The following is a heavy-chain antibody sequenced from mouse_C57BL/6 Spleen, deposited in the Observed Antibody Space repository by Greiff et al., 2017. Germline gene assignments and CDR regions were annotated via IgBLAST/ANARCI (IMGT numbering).Heavy chain of an antibody. J-gene: IGHJ4*01. V-gene: IGHV14-1*01. CDR1: GFNIKDYY. CDR2: IDPEDGDT. Sequence: EVKLLESGAELVRPGASVKLSCTASGFNIKDYYMHWVKQRPEQGLEWIGRIDPEDGDTEYAPKFQGKATMTADTSSNTAYLQLSSLTSEDTAVYYCTPFYYGSSYVGAMDYWGQGTSVTVSS. CDR3: TPFYYGSSYVGAMDY. D-gene: IGHD1-1*01.